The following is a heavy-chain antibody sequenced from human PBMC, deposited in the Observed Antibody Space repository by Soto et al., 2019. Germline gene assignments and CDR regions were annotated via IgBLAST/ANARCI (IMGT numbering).Heavy chain of an antibody. CDR3: GTEVEDYQGTGSGNGQGT. D-gene: IGHD6-25*01. Sequence: QVQLVQSGAEVKEPGDSVRVSCEASGYTFTAYYIHWVRQAPGQGLEWMGWINTKFGDTTYAQDFQGRVSMTRDMSTSTAYRESGRPPAGDTASNSGGTEVEDYQGTGSGNGQGTGGQGTRAT. J-gene: IGHJ6*01. CDR2: INTKFGDT. V-gene: IGHV1-2*02. CDR1: GYTFTAYY.